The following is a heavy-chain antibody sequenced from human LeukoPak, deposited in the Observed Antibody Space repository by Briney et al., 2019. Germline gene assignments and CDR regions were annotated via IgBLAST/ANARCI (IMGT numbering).Heavy chain of an antibody. V-gene: IGHV4-39*01. Sequence: SETLSLTCTVSGGSISSSSYYWGWIRQPPGKGLEWIGTIYYGGSAYYNPSLKSRVTISVDTSKNQFSLKLSSVTAADTAVYYCARRTATSMSLAFDPWGQGTLVTVSS. J-gene: IGHJ5*02. CDR3: ARRTATSMSLAFDP. CDR1: GGSISSSSYY. CDR2: IYYGGSA. D-gene: IGHD5-24*01.